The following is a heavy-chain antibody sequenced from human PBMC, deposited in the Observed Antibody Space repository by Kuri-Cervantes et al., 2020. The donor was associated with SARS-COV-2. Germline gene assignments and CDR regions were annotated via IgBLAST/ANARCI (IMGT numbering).Heavy chain of an antibody. Sequence: GGFLRLSCEAPGFTLISYGMPWVRQAQGKGLEWVAFIRYDRSNKYYADSVKGRFTISIDNPKNTLYLQMNSLRAEDAAVYYCAKDQDGGYSSSWHDYWGQGTLVTVSS. CDR3: AKDQDGGYSSSWHDY. V-gene: IGHV3-30*02. CDR2: IRYDRSNK. J-gene: IGHJ4*02. D-gene: IGHD6-13*01. CDR1: GFTLISYG.